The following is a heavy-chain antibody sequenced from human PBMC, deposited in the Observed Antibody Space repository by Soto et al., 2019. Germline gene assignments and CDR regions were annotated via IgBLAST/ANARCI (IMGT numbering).Heavy chain of an antibody. Sequence: GGSLRLSCAASGFTFRSYAVSWVRQAPGKGLEWVSAISGSGGSIYYADSVKGRFTISRDNSKNTLYLQMNSLRAEDTAVYYCAKDQSGGYSYGFYYFDYWGQGTLVTVSS. CDR2: ISGSGGSI. J-gene: IGHJ4*02. CDR3: AKDQSGGYSYGFYYFDY. CDR1: GFTFRSYA. D-gene: IGHD5-18*01. V-gene: IGHV3-23*01.